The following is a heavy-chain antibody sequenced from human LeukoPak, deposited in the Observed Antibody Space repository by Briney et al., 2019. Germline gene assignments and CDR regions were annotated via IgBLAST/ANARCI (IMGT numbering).Heavy chain of an antibody. Sequence: SETLSLTCTVSSGSISSYYWSWIRQPPGKGLEWIGYIDYSGSTDYNPSLKSRVSISVDTSKNQFSLKLSSVTAADTAVYYCARAKTGDRYFEYWGQGTLFILSS. CDR3: ARAKTGDRYFEY. J-gene: IGHJ4*02. CDR2: IDYSGST. V-gene: IGHV4-59*01. D-gene: IGHD7-27*01. CDR1: SGSISSYY.